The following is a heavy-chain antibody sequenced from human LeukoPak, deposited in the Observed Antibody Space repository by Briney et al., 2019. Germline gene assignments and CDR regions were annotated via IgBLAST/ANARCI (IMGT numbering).Heavy chain of an antibody. D-gene: IGHD3-22*01. CDR1: GYTLTELS. CDR2: FDPEDGKT. V-gene: IGHV1-24*01. CDR3: ARDFMIVVDTRANWFDP. Sequence: GTSVKVSCKVSGYTLTELSMFWVRQAPGKGPEWMGSFDPEDGKTVYAQKFQGRVTMTRDMSTSTVYMELSSLRSEDTAVYYCARDFMIVVDTRANWFDPWGQGTLVTVSS. J-gene: IGHJ5*02.